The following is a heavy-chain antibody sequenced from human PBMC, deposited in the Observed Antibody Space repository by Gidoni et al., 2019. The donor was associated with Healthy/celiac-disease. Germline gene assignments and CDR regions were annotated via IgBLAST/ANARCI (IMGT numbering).Heavy chain of an antibody. D-gene: IGHD3-9*01. Sequence: QVQLVESGGGVVQPGRSLRLSCAASGFTFSSYATHWVRPAPGKGLEWVAVISYDGSNKYYADSVKGRFTISRDNSKNTLYLQMNSLRAEDTAVYYCARDKGGILTGYHFDYWGQGTLVTVSS. J-gene: IGHJ4*02. CDR1: GFTFSSYA. V-gene: IGHV3-30-3*01. CDR3: ARDKGGILTGYHFDY. CDR2: ISYDGSNK.